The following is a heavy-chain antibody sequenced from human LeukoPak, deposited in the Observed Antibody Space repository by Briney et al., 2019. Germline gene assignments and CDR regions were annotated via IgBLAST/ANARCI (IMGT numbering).Heavy chain of an antibody. J-gene: IGHJ4*02. CDR2: IYYSGST. CDR1: GGSLSSSTYY. V-gene: IGHV4-39*07. D-gene: IGHD5-18*01. CDR3: ASGYSYGGVPFDY. Sequence: SETLSLTCTVSGGSLSSSTYYWGWVRQPPGKGLEWIGSIYYSGSTYYNPSLKSRVTISLNTSKNQFSLKLRSVTAADTAVYYCASGYSYGGVPFDYWGQGTLVTVSS.